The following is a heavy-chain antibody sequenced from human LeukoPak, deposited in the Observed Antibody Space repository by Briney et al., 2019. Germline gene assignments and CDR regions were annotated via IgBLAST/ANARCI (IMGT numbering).Heavy chain of an antibody. CDR1: GFTFSSYW. D-gene: IGHD6-13*01. CDR2: IKHDGSEK. V-gene: IGHV3-7*01. J-gene: IGHJ4*02. Sequence: GGSLRLSCAASGFTFSSYWMSWVRQAPGKGLEWVANIKHDGSEKYCVDSVEGRFTISRDNAKNSLHLQMNSLRAEDTAVYYCARLGTAEGTLEDYWGQGTLVTVSS. CDR3: ARLGTAEGTLEDY.